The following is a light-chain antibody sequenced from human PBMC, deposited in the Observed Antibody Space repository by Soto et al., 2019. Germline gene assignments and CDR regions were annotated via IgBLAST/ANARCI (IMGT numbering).Light chain of an antibody. V-gene: IGKV3-20*01. Sequence: EIVLTQSPGTLSLSPGDTATLSCRASQSVRSTYLAWYQQNPGQAPRLLIHGASSRATGIPDRFSGSGSGTDFTLTISRLEPEDFAVYYCQQYGSSLSITFGQGTRLEIK. CDR3: QQYGSSLSIT. CDR2: GAS. J-gene: IGKJ5*01. CDR1: QSVRSTY.